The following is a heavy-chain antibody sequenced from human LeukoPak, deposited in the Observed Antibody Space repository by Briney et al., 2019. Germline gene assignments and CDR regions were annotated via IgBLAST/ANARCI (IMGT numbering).Heavy chain of an antibody. CDR2: ISSSGSTI. D-gene: IGHD4-17*01. CDR1: GFTFSSYE. V-gene: IGHV3-48*03. J-gene: IGHJ4*02. CDR3: ARPYTTVTYDY. Sequence: PGGSLRLSCAASGFTFSSYEMNWVRQAAGKGLEWVSYISSSGSTIYYADSVKGRFTISRDNAKNSLYLQMNSLRAEDTAVYYCARPYTTVTYDYWGQGTLVTVSS.